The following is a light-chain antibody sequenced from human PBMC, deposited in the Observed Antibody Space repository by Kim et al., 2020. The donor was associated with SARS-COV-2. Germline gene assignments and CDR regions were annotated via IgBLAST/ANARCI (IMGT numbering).Light chain of an antibody. CDR3: AAWDDNISGPT. CDR2: GND. Sequence: QSVLTQPPSASGTPGQTVTISCSGTTSNIGTNYVYWYQQVPGTAPKLLIYGNDRRPSGVPDRFAGSKSGTSASLAISGLRSEDESDYFCAAWDDNISGPTFGGGTQLT. J-gene: IGLJ2*01. CDR1: TSNIGTNY. V-gene: IGLV1-47*01.